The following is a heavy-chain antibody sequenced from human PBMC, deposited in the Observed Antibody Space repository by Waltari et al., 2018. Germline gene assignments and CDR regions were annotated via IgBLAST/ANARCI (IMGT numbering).Heavy chain of an antibody. J-gene: IGHJ4*02. Sequence: QVQLVQSGAEAKTPASSVKVSCKASGGTFSSYATSWVRQAPGQGLEWMGGIIHIFGTANYAQKFQGRVTITADKSTSTAYMELSSLRSEDTAVYYCARGSWPSFDYWGQGTLVTVSS. CDR2: IIHIFGTA. V-gene: IGHV1-69*14. CDR1: GGTFSSYA. CDR3: ARGSWPSFDY.